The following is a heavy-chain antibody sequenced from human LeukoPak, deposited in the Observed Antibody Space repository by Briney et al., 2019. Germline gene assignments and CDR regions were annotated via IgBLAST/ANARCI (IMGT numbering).Heavy chain of an antibody. J-gene: IGHJ4*02. CDR3: ARDLSHGYNTLDY. Sequence: GGSLRLSCAASGFTFSSYAMHWVRQAPGKGLEWVAVISYDGSNKYYADSVKGRFTISRDNSKNTLYLQMNSLRAEDTAVYYCARDLSHGYNTLDYWGQGTLVTVSS. V-gene: IGHV3-30*04. CDR1: GFTFSSYA. CDR2: ISYDGSNK. D-gene: IGHD5-24*01.